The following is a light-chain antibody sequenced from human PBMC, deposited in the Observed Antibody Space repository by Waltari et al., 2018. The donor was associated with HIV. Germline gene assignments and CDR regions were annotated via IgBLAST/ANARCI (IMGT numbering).Light chain of an antibody. CDR3: AAWDDSLRGV. CDR1: SSNIESNY. J-gene: IGLJ2*01. CDR2: RNN. Sequence: QSVLTQPPSASGTPGQRVTISCSGSSSNIESNYVYWYQQLPGTAPKLLIYRNNPRPSWVPYRFSGSKSGTSASLAISGLRSEDEAEYYCAAWDDSLRGVFGGGTKLTVL. V-gene: IGLV1-47*01.